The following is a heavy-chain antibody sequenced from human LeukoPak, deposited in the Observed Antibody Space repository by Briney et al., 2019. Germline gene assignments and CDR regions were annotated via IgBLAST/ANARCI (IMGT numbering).Heavy chain of an antibody. CDR1: GFTFSSYA. Sequence: GGSLRLSCAASGFTFSSYAMSWVRQAPGKGLEWGSAISGSGGSTYYADSVKGRFTISRDNSKNTLYLQMNSLRAEDTAVYYCAKNNIVVVPAAIYRDYWGQGTLVTVSS. CDR3: AKNNIVVVPAAIYRDY. D-gene: IGHD2-2*02. J-gene: IGHJ4*02. V-gene: IGHV3-23*01. CDR2: ISGSGGST.